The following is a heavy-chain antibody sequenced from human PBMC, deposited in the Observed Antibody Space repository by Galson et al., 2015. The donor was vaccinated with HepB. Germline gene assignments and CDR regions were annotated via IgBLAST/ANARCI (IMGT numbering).Heavy chain of an antibody. J-gene: IGHJ4*02. CDR1: GFTFSSYG. D-gene: IGHD3-10*01. V-gene: IGHV3-33*01. CDR3: ARDRMLLDY. CDR2: IWYDGSNK. Sequence: LRLSCAASGFTFSSYGMHWVRQAPGKGLEWVAVIWYDGSNKYYADSVKGRFTISRDTSKNTLYLQMNSLRAEDTAVYYCARDRMLLDYWGQGTLVTVSS.